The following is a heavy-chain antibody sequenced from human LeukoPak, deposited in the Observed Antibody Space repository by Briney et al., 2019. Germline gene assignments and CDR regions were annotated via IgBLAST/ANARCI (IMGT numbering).Heavy chain of an antibody. CDR1: GYIFSTYW. D-gene: IGHD3-9*01. CDR3: ARSYDSLGFDY. CDR2: IYPGDSDT. J-gene: IGHJ4*02. Sequence: GESLQISCKGSGYIFSTYWIGWVRQMPGEGLEWMGIIYPGDSDTRYSPSFQGQVTISADKSISTAYLQWSSLKASDTAMYYCARSYDSLGFDYWGQGTLVTVSS. V-gene: IGHV5-51*01.